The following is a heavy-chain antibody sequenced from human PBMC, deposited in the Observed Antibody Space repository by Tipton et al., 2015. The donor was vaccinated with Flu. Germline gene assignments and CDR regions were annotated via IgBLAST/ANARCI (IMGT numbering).Heavy chain of an antibody. CDR3: VPDSSGPFPNWFDP. D-gene: IGHD3-22*01. CDR2: ISGSSDKI. CDR1: GITFSTNA. J-gene: IGHJ5*02. Sequence: SLRLSCEASGITFSTNALSWVRQAQGKGLEWASGISGSSDKIYYADSVKGRFTISRDNSKNTLYLQMNSLRVEDTAVYYCVPDSSGPFPNWFDPWGQGTLVTVSS. V-gene: IGHV3-23*01.